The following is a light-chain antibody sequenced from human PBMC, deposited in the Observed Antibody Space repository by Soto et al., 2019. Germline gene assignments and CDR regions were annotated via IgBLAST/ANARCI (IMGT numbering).Light chain of an antibody. CDR3: QQYGSSGT. J-gene: IGKJ1*01. CDR2: GAS. CDR1: QSVSSN. Sequence: ETVMTQSPATLSVSPGEGATLSCRASQSVSSNLVWYQHKPGQAPRLLIYGASTRATDIPARFSGSGSGTEFTLTISSLQSEDYAVYYCQQYGSSGTFGQGTKVDIK. V-gene: IGKV3-15*01.